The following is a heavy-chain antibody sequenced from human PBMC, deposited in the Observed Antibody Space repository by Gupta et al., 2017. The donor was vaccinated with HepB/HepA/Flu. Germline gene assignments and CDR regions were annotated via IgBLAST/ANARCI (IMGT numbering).Heavy chain of an antibody. CDR1: GFTFTTYG. J-gene: IGHJ4*02. D-gene: IGHD2-21*02. CDR2: ISGSGATT. V-gene: IGHV3-23*01. CDR3: AKDDSGGFDY. Sequence: VQLLESGGGLVQPGGSLRLSWSASGFTFTTYGLSWVRQAPGKGLEWVSGISGSGATTYYADSAKGRFTISRDNSNNILYLQMKSLRAEDTALYYCAKDDSGGFDYWGQGTLVTVSS.